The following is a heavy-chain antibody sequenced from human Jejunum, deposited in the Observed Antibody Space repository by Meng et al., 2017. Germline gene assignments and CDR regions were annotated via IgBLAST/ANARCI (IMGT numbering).Heavy chain of an antibody. D-gene: IGHD6-19*01. Sequence: GGSLRLSCAASGFTFSIFAMTWVRQAPGKGLEWVSAYSGSGHTYYADSAKGRFTISKDISKNTLYLHMNSLRAEDTAVYYCAKDVPHSGWRGFAYWGQGNQVNGAS. CDR1: GFTFSIFA. V-gene: IGHV3-23*01. J-gene: IGHJ4*02. CDR3: AKDVPHSGWRGFAY. CDR2: YSGSGHT.